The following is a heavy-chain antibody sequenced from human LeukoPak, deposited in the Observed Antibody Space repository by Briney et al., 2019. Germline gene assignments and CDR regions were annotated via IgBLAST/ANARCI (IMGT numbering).Heavy chain of an antibody. D-gene: IGHD3-22*01. CDR1: GASINNYY. CDR3: ARCGYYDSGVYKWWFDA. V-gene: IGHV4-59*01. CDR2: IYYSGST. J-gene: IGHJ5*02. Sequence: PQTLSLTCNVSGASINNYYWSWIRPPPGKGLEWIWYIYYSGSTNSIRSLTSRVTISIDASKNQISLKMTSVTGADTTVYYCARCGYYDSGVYKWWFDAGGQGSLVTVS.